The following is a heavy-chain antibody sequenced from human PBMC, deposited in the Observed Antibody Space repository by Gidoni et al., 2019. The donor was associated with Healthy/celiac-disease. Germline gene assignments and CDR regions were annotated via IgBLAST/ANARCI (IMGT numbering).Heavy chain of an antibody. CDR1: GGSFSGYY. V-gene: IGHV4-34*01. J-gene: IGHJ4*02. Sequence: QVQLQQWGAGLFKPSETLSLTCAVYGGSFSGYYWSWIRQPPGKGLEWIGEINHSGSTNYNPSLKSRVTISVDTSKNQFSLKLSSVTAADTAVYYCASSTWGFIRMGYWGQGTLVTVSS. CDR3: ASSTWGFIRMGY. CDR2: INHSGST. D-gene: IGHD3-16*01.